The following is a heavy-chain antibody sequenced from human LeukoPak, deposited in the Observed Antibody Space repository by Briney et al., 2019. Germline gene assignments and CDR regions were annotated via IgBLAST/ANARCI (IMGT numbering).Heavy chain of an antibody. CDR2: ISGSGGST. D-gene: IGHD3-22*01. CDR1: GFTFSSYA. Sequence: GGSLRLSCAASGFTFSSYAMSWVRQAPGKGLEWVSAISGSGGSTYYADSVKGRLTISRDNSKNTLYLQMNSLRAEDTAVYYCAKYYYDSSGYYPFTFFDYWGQGTLVTVSS. CDR3: AKYYYDSSGYYPFTFFDY. V-gene: IGHV3-23*01. J-gene: IGHJ4*02.